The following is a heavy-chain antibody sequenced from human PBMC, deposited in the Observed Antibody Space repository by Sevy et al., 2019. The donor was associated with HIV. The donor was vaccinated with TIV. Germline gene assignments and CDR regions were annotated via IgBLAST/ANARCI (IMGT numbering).Heavy chain of an antibody. J-gene: IGHJ5*02. CDR2: IYYSGST. CDR3: AREVVPAAIVLGWFDP. V-gene: IGHV4-31*03. CDR1: GGSISSGGYY. D-gene: IGHD2-2*01. Sequence: SETLSLTCTVSGGSISSGGYYWSWIRQHPGKGLEWIGYIYYSGSTYYNPSLKSRVTISVDTSKNQFSLKLSSVTAADTAVYYCAREVVPAAIVLGWFDPWGQRTLVTVSS.